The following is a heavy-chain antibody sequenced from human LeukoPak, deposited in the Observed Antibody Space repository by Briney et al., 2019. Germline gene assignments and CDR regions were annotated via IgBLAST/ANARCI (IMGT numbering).Heavy chain of an antibody. Sequence: ASVKVSCKASGYTFTSYDINWVRQATGQGLEWMGWMNPNSGNTGYAQKFQGRVTMTRNTSISTAYMELSSLRSEDTAVYYCARGPDSDTMVRGVITRWGRGTLVTVSS. D-gene: IGHD3-10*01. CDR2: MNPNSGNT. V-gene: IGHV1-8*01. CDR3: ARGPDSDTMVRGVITR. J-gene: IGHJ4*02. CDR1: GYTFTSYD.